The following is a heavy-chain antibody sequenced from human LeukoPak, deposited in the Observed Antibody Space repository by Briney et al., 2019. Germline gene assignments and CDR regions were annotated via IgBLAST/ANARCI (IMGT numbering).Heavy chain of an antibody. V-gene: IGHV4-4*07. Sequence: PSETLSLTCTGSGDSIGIYYWNWIRQPAGKGLEWIGRIFTSGIANYNPSLKSRVTMSVDTSKNQFSLTLSSVTAAATAVYYCATEISGTYYTPLGYMDVWGKGTTVTVSS. CDR3: ATEISGTYYTPLGYMDV. J-gene: IGHJ6*03. CDR2: IFTSGIA. CDR1: GDSIGIYY. D-gene: IGHD3-10*01.